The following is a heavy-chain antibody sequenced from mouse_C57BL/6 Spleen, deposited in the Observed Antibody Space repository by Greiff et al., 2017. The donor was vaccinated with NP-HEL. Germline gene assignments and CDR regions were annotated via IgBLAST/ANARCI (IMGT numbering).Heavy chain of an antibody. J-gene: IGHJ1*03. CDR1: GYTFTSYW. CDR2: IDPSDSYT. Sequence: VQLQQSGAELVMPGASVKLSCKASGYTFTSYWMHWVKQRPGQGLEWIGEIDPSDSYTNYNQKFKGKSTLTVDKSSSTAYMQLSSLTSDDSAVYYCARLGSSYDWYFDVWGTGTTVTVSS. D-gene: IGHD1-1*01. V-gene: IGHV1-69*01. CDR3: ARLGSSYDWYFDV.